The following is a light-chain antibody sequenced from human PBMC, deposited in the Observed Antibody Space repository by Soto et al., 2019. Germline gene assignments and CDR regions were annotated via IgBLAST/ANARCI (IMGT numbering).Light chain of an antibody. CDR3: QQYGSSRT. V-gene: IGKV3-20*01. CDR2: GAS. CDR1: QTVSSNY. Sequence: EIVFTQSPGSLSLSPGEGATLSCWASQTVSSNYLAWCQQRPGQAPRLIIYGASSRATGTPDRFSGSGSGTDFTLTISRLEPEDVAVYYCQQYGSSRTFGQGTKVDIK. J-gene: IGKJ1*01.